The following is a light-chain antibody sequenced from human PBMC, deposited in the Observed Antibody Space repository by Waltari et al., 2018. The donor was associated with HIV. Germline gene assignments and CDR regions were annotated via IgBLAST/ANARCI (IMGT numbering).Light chain of an antibody. J-gene: IGKJ4*01. CDR1: QTVSSS. CDR3: QQYNDWPLT. V-gene: IGKV3-15*01. CDR2: GAS. Sequence: EIVMTQSPATLSASPGERATVSCRASQTVSSSLAWYQQKPGQAPRLLIYGASTRATGIAARFSGSGSGTEFALTISSLQSEDFAVYYCQQYNDWPLTFGGGTRVEIK.